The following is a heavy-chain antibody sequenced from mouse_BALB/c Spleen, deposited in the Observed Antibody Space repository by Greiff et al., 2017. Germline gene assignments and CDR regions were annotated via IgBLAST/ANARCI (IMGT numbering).Heavy chain of an antibody. CDR2: ISYSGST. V-gene: IGHV3-2*02. CDR1: GYSITSDYA. D-gene: IGHD2-4*01. CDR3: AREELSFDYGFAY. J-gene: IGHJ3*01. Sequence: EVKLVESGPGLVKPSQSLSLTCTVTGYSITSDYAWNWIRQFPGNKLEWMGYISYSGSTSYNPSLKSRISITRDTSKNQFFLQLNSVTTEDTATYYCAREELSFDYGFAYWGQGTLVTVSA.